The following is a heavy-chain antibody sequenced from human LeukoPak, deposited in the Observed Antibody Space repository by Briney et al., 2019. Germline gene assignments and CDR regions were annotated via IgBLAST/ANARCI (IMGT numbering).Heavy chain of an antibody. CDR1: GYTFSGYY. V-gene: IGHV1-2*02. Sequence: GASVKVSCKASGYTFSGYYVHWVRQAPGQGLAWMGWILPHSGDTKYSQNFQGRLTMTGDTSISTAYMELSRLRSDDTAVYYCARVGGYYYDSSGYPDYWGQGTLVTVSS. D-gene: IGHD3-22*01. CDR3: ARVGGYYYDSSGYPDY. J-gene: IGHJ4*02. CDR2: ILPHSGDT.